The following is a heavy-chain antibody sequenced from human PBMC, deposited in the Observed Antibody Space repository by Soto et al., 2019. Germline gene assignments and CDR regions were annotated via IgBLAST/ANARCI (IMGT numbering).Heavy chain of an antibody. J-gene: IGHJ4*02. CDR2: ISAYNGNT. CDR3: ARDQEDYDSSGYYPTFDY. CDR1: GYTFTSYG. D-gene: IGHD3-22*01. V-gene: IGHV1-18*01. Sequence: ASVKVSCKASGYTFTSYGISWVRQAPGQGLEWMGWISAYNGNTNYAQKLQGRVTMTTDTSTSTAYMELRSLRSDDTAVYYCARDQEDYDSSGYYPTFDYCGQGTLVTVSS.